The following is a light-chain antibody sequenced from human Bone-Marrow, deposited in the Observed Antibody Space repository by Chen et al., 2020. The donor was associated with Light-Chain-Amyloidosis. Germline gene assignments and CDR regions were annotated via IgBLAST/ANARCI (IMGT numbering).Light chain of an antibody. CDR2: RDT. CDR1: DLPTKY. J-gene: IGLJ2*01. V-gene: IGLV3-25*03. CDR3: QSANSSGPYEVI. Sequence: SYELTQPPSVSVSPGQTARITCSGDDLPTKYAYWYQQKPGQAPVLGIHRDTERPSGISERFSGSSSGTTATLTISGVQAEDEADYPCQSANSSGPYEVIFGGGTTLTVL.